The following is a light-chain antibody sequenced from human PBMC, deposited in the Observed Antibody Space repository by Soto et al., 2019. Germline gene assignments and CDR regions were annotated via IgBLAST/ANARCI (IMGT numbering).Light chain of an antibody. J-gene: IGKJ5*01. Sequence: GDSVTITCRASQGIISFLAWYQQKPPKAPELLIYGASTLQSGVPSRFSGSGPGTEFTLTISSLQPEDFATYYCQQLNTYPITFAQGTRLEI. V-gene: IGKV1-9*01. CDR2: GAS. CDR3: QQLNTYPIT. CDR1: QGIISF.